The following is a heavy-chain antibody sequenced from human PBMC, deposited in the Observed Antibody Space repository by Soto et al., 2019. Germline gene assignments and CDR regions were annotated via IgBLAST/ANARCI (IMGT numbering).Heavy chain of an antibody. CDR2: FHHTGST. V-gene: IGHV4-30-4*01. J-gene: IGHJ4*02. CDR3: ARIQVTVVVPGR. CDR1: GDSINSALHY. Sequence: HVKLQEAGPVVVKPSQTLSPTCSVSGDSINSALHYWGWVRQSPGKGLPWLGYFHHTGSTFYNPSLNSRVTFSVATSNNELSLNLTSVTAADTAIYVFARIQVTVVVPGRWCQGTLVSVS. D-gene: IGHD4-4*01.